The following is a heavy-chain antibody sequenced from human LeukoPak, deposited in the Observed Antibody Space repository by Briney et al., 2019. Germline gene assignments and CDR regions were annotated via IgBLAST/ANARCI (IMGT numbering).Heavy chain of an antibody. Sequence: SETLSLTCTVSGGSISSSSYYWGWIRQPQGKGLEWIGSIYSSGSTYYKPSLKSRVTISVDTSKNQFSLKLNSVTAADTAVYYCARDLGYSGYDPYYFDHWGQGTLVTVSS. CDR3: ARDLGYSGYDPYYFDH. D-gene: IGHD5-12*01. J-gene: IGHJ4*02. V-gene: IGHV4-39*07. CDR2: IYSSGST. CDR1: GGSISSSSYY.